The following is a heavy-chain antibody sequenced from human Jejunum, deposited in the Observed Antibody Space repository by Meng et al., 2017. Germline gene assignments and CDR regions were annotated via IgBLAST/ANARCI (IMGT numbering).Heavy chain of an antibody. V-gene: IGHV3-23*01. J-gene: IGHJ4*02. CDR2: ISGSGGST. Sequence: GESLKISCAASGFTFSSYDMSWVRQAPGKGLEWVSSISGSGGSTDYADSVKGRFTISRDNSKKTLYLQMNSLRADDTAVYYCAKIIAAAGTGGWGQGTLVTVSS. D-gene: IGHD6-13*01. CDR1: GFTFSSYD. CDR3: AKIIAAAGTGG.